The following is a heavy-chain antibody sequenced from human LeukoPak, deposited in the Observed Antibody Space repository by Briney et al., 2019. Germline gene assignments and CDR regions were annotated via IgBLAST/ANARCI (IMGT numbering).Heavy chain of an antibody. CDR1: GFTFTSYA. D-gene: IGHD3-22*01. J-gene: IGHJ4*02. CDR3: TTVDYYDSSGYEGY. Sequence: PGGSLILSCAASGFTFTSYAMNGVRQAPGKGLEWVGRIKSKTDGGTTDYAAPVKGKFTISRDDSKNTLYLQMNSLKTEDTAVYYCTTVDYYDSSGYEGYWGQGTLVTVSS. V-gene: IGHV3-15*01. CDR2: IKSKTDGGTT.